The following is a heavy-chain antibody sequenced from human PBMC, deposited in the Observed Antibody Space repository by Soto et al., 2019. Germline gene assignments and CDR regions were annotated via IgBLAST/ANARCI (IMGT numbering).Heavy chain of an antibody. CDR3: AREASTDQRPYYYGMDV. J-gene: IGHJ6*02. Sequence: PSETLSLTCAVYGGSFSGYYWSWIRQPPGKGLEWIGEINHSGSTNYNPSLKSRVTISVDTSKNQFSLKLSSVTAADTAVYYCAREASTDQRPYYYGMDVWGQGTTVTVSS. CDR1: GGSFSGYY. CDR2: INHSGST. V-gene: IGHV4-34*01.